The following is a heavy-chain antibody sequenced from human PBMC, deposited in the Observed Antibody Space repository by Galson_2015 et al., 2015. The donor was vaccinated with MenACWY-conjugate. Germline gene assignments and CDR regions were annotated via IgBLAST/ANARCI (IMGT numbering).Heavy chain of an antibody. J-gene: IGHJ3*02. V-gene: IGHV3-7*03. Sequence: SLRLSCAASGITFVNYAMAWVRQAPGKGLEWVANIKQDGSERNYVDSVKGRFTISRDNAKNSLYLQMNSLRAEDTAVYYCAGEVETTMVYTAFDMWGQGTTVTVSS. D-gene: IGHD5-18*01. CDR2: IKQDGSER. CDR1: GITFVNYA. CDR3: AGEVETTMVYTAFDM.